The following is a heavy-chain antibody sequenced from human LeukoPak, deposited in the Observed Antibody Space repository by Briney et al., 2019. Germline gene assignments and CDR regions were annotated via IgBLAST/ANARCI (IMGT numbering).Heavy chain of an antibody. Sequence: ASVNVSCKASGYTFTGYYIHWVRQAPGQGLEWMGWINPNSGGTNYAQKFQGRVTMTTDTSTSTAYMELRSLRSDDTAVYYCASYGSTSLSNWGQGTLVTVSS. CDR3: ASYGSTSLSN. D-gene: IGHD2-2*01. J-gene: IGHJ4*02. CDR1: GYTFTGYY. V-gene: IGHV1-2*02. CDR2: INPNSGGT.